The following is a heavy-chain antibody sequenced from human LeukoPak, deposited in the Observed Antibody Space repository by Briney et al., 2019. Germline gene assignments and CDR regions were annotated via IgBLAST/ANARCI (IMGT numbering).Heavy chain of an antibody. V-gene: IGHV1-18*01. CDR1: GYTFTSNG. CDR3: ARDSSSAVAGTLWFDP. Sequence: ASVKVSCKASGYTFTSNGIGWVRQAPGQGLEWMGWISAYNGNTNYAQKLQGRATMTTDTSTSTAYMELRSLRSDDTAVYYCARDSSSAVAGTLWFDPWGQGTLVTVSS. J-gene: IGHJ5*02. CDR2: ISAYNGNT. D-gene: IGHD6-19*01.